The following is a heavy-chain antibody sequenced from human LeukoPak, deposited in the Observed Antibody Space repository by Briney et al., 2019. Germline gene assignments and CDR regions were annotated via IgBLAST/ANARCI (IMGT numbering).Heavy chain of an antibody. CDR2: IYYSGST. J-gene: IGHJ4*02. CDR3: ARDPGPYYYGSGSYPFDY. CDR1: GGSISSYY. V-gene: IGHV4-59*01. Sequence: PSETLSLTCTVSGGSISSYYWSWIRQPPGKGLEWIGYIYYSGSTNYNPSLKSRVTISVDTSKNQFSLKLSSVTAADTAVYYRARDPGPYYYGSGSYPFDYWGQGTLVTVSS. D-gene: IGHD3-10*01.